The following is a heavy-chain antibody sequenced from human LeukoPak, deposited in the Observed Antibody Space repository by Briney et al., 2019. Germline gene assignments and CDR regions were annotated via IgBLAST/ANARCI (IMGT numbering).Heavy chain of an antibody. J-gene: IGHJ4*02. CDR3: ARIYSSSWYGGDY. CDR2: IVVGSGNT. V-gene: IGHV1-58*01. Sequence: GASVKVSCKASGFTFTSSAVQWVRQARGQRLEWIGWIVVGSGNTNYAQKFQGRVTITADESTSTAYMELSSLRSEDTAVYYCARIYSSSWYGGDYWGQGTLVTVSS. D-gene: IGHD6-13*01. CDR1: GFTFTSSA.